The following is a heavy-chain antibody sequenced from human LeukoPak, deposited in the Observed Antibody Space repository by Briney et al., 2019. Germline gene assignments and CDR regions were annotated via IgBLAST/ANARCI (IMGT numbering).Heavy chain of an antibody. CDR3: AKDYSSGFNDYYDSSGYYYSGGY. V-gene: IGHV3-23*01. J-gene: IGHJ4*02. D-gene: IGHD3-22*01. CDR2: ISGSGGST. Sequence: PGGSLRLSCAASGFTFSSYAMSWVRQAPGKGLEWVSAISGSGGSTYYADSVKGRFTISRDNSKNTLYLQMNSLRAEDTAVYYCAKDYSSGFNDYYDSSGYYYSGGYWGQGTLVTVSS. CDR1: GFTFSSYA.